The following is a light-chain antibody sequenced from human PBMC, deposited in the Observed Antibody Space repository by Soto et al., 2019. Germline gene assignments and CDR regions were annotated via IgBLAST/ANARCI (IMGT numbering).Light chain of an antibody. J-gene: IGLJ7*01. Sequence: VLTQPPSASGTPGQRVTISCSGSSSNIGSNYVYWYQQLPGTAPKLLIYRNNQRPSGVPDRFSGSKSGTSASLAISGLRSEDEADYYCAAWDDSLSGPAVFGGGTQLTVL. CDR3: AAWDDSLSGPAV. V-gene: IGLV1-47*01. CDR1: SSNIGSNY. CDR2: RNN.